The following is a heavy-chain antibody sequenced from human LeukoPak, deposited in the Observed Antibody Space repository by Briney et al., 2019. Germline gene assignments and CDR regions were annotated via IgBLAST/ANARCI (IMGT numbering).Heavy chain of an antibody. Sequence: ASVKVSCKPSGYTFTGFYIHWVRQAPGQGLEWMGIINPSGDYTNYAQKFQGRVTMIGDTSTSTVFMELSSLRSEDTAVYYCARGERSTTSCYTDFDYWGQGTLVTVSS. CDR1: GYTFTGFY. D-gene: IGHD2-2*02. CDR3: ARGERSTTSCYTDFDY. J-gene: IGHJ4*02. CDR2: INPSGDYT. V-gene: IGHV1-46*01.